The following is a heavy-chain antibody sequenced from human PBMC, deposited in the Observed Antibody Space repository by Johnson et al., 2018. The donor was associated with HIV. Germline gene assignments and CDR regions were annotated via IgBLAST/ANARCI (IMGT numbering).Heavy chain of an antibody. CDR2: IKWNGDTT. D-gene: IGHD2-21*02. CDR3: VRDDYAFHI. Sequence: VQLVESGGGLVQPGGSLRLSCAASGFTVSSNYMSWVRQPPGKGLEWVSGIKWNGDTTSYVDSLKGRFTISRDNAKNTLYLEMKSLRADDTAVYYCVRDDYAFHIWGQGTMVTVSS. CDR1: GFTVSSNY. J-gene: IGHJ3*02. V-gene: IGHV3-66*01.